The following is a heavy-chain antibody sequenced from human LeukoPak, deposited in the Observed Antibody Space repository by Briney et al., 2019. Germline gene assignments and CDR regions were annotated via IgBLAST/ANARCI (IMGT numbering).Heavy chain of an antibody. V-gene: IGHV4-4*09. CDR2: IFDAGSI. J-gene: IGHJ4*02. CDR3: ASGERGYSYGPLDY. Sequence: SETLSLTCTVSGWSISGYYWSWIRQRPGKGLEWIGYIFDAGSITYHPSLKSRFTISLATSKNLFSLKLNSVAAAATAGYYCASGERGYSYGPLDYWGQGTLVTVSS. CDR1: GWSISGYY. D-gene: IGHD5-18*01.